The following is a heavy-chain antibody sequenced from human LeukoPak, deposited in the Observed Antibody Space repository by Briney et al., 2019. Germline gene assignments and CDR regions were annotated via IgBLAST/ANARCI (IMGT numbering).Heavy chain of an antibody. J-gene: IGHJ5*02. V-gene: IGHV4-34*01. CDR2: INQSGNN. Sequence: KPSETLSLTCAVYGRSFSGYYWSWIRQAPGKGLEWIGEINQSGNNNYSPPLKSRFTISVDTSKNQFSLKLSSVTAADTAVYYCVTEPGYCTGGRCYGGWFDPWGQGTLVSVSS. CDR3: VTEPGYCTGGRCYGGWFDP. CDR1: GRSFSGYY. D-gene: IGHD2-15*01.